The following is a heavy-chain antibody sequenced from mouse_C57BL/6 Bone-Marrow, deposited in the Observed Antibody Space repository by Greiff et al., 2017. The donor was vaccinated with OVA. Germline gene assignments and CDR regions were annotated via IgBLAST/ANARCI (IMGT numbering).Heavy chain of an antibody. J-gene: IGHJ2*01. CDR2: IRNKANGYTT. CDR3: ARYYYGSSVFDY. V-gene: IGHV7-3*01. D-gene: IGHD1-1*01. Sequence: EVKLVESGGGLVQPGGSLSLSCAASGFTFTDYYMSWVRQLPGKALEWLGFIRNKANGYTTEYSASVKGRFTISRDNSQSILYLQTNALSTEDSANYYCARYYYGSSVFDYWGQGTTLTVSS. CDR1: GFTFTDYY.